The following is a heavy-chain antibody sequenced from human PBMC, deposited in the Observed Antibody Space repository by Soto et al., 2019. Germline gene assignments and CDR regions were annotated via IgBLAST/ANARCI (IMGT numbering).Heavy chain of an antibody. CDR1: GGTFSSYA. CDR2: IIPIFGTA. CDR3: ALGGVMTHFDY. Sequence: QVQLVQSGAEVKKPGSSVKVSCKASGGTFSSYASSWVRQAPGQGLEWMGGIIPIFGTANYAQKFQGRVTITADESTSTAYMELSSLRSAETDVYYCALGGVMTHFDYWGQGTLVTVSS. V-gene: IGHV1-69*12. D-gene: IGHD3-16*01. J-gene: IGHJ4*02.